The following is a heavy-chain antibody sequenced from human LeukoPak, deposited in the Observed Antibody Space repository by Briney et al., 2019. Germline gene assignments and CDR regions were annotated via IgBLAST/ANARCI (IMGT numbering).Heavy chain of an antibody. CDR2: IYSGGST. J-gene: IGHJ4*02. V-gene: IGHV3-66*01. CDR3: ARDQLYYSSSWYLY. CDR1: GFTVSSNY. Sequence: GSLRLSCAASGFTVSSNYMSWVRQAPGKGLEWVSVIYSGGSTYYADSVKGRFTISRDNSKNTLYLQMNSLRAEDTAVYYCARDQLYYSSSWYLYWGQGTLVTVSS. D-gene: IGHD6-13*01.